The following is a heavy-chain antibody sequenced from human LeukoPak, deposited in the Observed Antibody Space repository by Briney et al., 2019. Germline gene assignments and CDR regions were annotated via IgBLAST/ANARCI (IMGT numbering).Heavy chain of an antibody. CDR3: ARGYFDTSGSSNPFDY. D-gene: IGHD3-22*01. Sequence: PSETLSLTCTVSGDSISGYYWSWIRQTPGRGLEWIASIHSSRTTKYNPSLKSRVTMSADTSKNQFSLRLTSVTAADTAVYFCARGYFDTSGSSNPFDYWGQGALVTVSS. CDR1: GDSISGYY. J-gene: IGHJ4*02. CDR2: IHSSRTT. V-gene: IGHV4-4*09.